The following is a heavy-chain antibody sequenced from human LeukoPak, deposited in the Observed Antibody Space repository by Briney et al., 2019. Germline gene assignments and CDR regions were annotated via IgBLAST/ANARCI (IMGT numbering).Heavy chain of an antibody. Sequence: GGSLRLSCSASGFTFSSDAMHWVRQAPGKGLEYVSAISSNGGSTYYADSVKGRFTISRDNSKNTLYLQMSSLRAEDTAVYYCVKGSPRYCSSTSCYGGALDYWGQGTLVTVSS. CDR3: VKGSPRYCSSTSCYGGALDY. CDR2: ISSNGGST. J-gene: IGHJ4*02. CDR1: GFTFSSDA. D-gene: IGHD2-2*01. V-gene: IGHV3-64D*06.